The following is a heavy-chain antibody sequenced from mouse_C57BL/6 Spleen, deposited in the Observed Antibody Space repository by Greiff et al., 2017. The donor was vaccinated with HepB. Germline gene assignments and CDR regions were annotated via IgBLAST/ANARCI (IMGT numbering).Heavy chain of an antibody. CDR1: GFTFSDYG. Sequence: EVMLVESGGGLVKPGGSLKLSCAASGFTFSDYGMHWVRQAPEKGLEWVAYISSGSSTIYYADTVKGRFTISRDNAKNTLFLQMTSLRSEDTAMYYCARGAPGILGYYAMDYWGQGTSVTVSS. V-gene: IGHV5-17*01. J-gene: IGHJ4*01. CDR3: ARGAPGILGYYAMDY. D-gene: IGHD3-1*01. CDR2: ISSGSSTI.